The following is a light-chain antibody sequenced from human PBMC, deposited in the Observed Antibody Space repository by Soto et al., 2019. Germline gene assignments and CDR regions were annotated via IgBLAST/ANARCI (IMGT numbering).Light chain of an antibody. CDR2: GAS. J-gene: IGKJ4*01. Sequence: DIQLTQSPSFLSASVGDRVTVTCRSSQDISSYLAWYQQKPGKAPKILIYGASTLQSGVPQRFGGSGSGTAFTLTISSLQPEDFATYFCQQVHDYPITFGGGTKVEIK. CDR3: QQVHDYPIT. V-gene: IGKV1-9*01. CDR1: QDISSY.